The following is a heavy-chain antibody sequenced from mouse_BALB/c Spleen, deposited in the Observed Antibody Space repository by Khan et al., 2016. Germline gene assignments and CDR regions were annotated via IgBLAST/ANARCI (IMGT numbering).Heavy chain of an antibody. J-gene: IGHJ2*01. D-gene: IGHD2-4*01. Sequence: QVQLKESGAELARPGASVKLSCKASGYTFTTYWMQWVKQRPGQGLEWIGAIYPGDGDTRYTQKFKGKATLTADKSSSTAYMQLSSLASEDSAVLSGARGNSSYDYSYWGKGTTLTVSS. V-gene: IGHV1-87*01. CDR2: IYPGDGDT. CDR3: ARGNSSYDYSY. CDR1: GYTFTTYW.